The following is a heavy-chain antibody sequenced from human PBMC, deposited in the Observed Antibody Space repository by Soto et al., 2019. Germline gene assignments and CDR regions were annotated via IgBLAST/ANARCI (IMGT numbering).Heavy chain of an antibody. V-gene: IGHV4-59*08. Sequence: QVQLQESGPGLVKPSETLSLTCTVSGGSISSYYWSWIRQPPGKGLEWIGYIYYSGSTNYNPSLKSRFTHSGDTSKNLSSLTLSSVTADATAVYYCARPSLGPGRKFPPFDAWGRGTLVTVCS. J-gene: IGHJ5*02. CDR2: IYYSGST. CDR3: ARPSLGPGRKFPPFDA. CDR1: GGSISSYY. D-gene: IGHD3-10*01.